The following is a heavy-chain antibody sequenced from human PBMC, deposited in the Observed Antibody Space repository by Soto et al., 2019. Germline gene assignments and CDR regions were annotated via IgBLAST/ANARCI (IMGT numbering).Heavy chain of an antibody. V-gene: IGHV1-8*01. D-gene: IGHD3-10*01. J-gene: IGHJ5*02. CDR3: VRAKVRGVVIPYNWFDP. CDR2: INPNSGNT. Sequence: ASVKVSCKASGYTFITYEINWVRQATGQGLEWMGWINPNSGNTDYAQEFQGRVTMTRNTSISTAYMELSSLTSEDTAVYYCVRAKVRGVVIPYNWFDPWGQGTLVTVSS. CDR1: GYTFITYE.